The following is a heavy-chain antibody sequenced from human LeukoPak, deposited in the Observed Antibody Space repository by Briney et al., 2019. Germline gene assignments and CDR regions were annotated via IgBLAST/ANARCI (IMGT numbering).Heavy chain of an antibody. J-gene: IGHJ6*03. Sequence: GGSLRLSCAASGFTFSSYAMSWVRQAPGKGLEWVSAISGSGGSTYYADSVKGRLTISRDNSKNTLYLQTNSLRAEDTAVYYCAKGGQYQLPYYMDVWGKGTTVTVSS. CDR2: ISGSGGST. V-gene: IGHV3-23*01. D-gene: IGHD2-2*01. CDR1: GFTFSSYA. CDR3: AKGGQYQLPYYMDV.